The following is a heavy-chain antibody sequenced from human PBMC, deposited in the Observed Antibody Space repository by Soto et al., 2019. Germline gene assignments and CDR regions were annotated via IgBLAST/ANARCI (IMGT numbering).Heavy chain of an antibody. V-gene: IGHV3-33*08. CDR3: ARDPRTARPSAMDV. Sequence: QVQLVESGGGVVQPGRSLRLSCATSGFIFSNFGMHWVRQAPGKGLEWVAVIWYDGSNAVSADSVKGRFTISRDNSKNTLYLQMSGLRSEDTAVYYCARDPRTARPSAMDVWGQATTVTVSS. CDR2: IWYDGSNA. D-gene: IGHD6-6*01. J-gene: IGHJ6*02. CDR1: GFIFSNFG.